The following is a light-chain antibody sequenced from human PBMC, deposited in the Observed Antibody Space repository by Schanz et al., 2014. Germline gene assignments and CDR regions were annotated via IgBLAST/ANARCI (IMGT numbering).Light chain of an antibody. J-gene: IGKJ1*01. CDR2: DAS. V-gene: IGKV1-5*01. Sequence: DIQLTQSPSTLSASVGDRVTVTCRASQNIDNWLAWYQQKPGKAPKLLIYDASSLESGVPSRFSGSGSGTDFTLTISSLQPEDVATYYCQQSYSTPWTFGQGTKVEIK. CDR1: QNIDNW. CDR3: QQSYSTPWT.